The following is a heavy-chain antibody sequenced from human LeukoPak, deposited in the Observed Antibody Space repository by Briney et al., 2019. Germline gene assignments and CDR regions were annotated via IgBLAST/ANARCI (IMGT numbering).Heavy chain of an antibody. CDR3: ARGRYYYGSGSYIF. V-gene: IGHV3-74*01. Sequence: GGPLRLSCAASGFTFSSYWMHWVRQAPGKGLVWVSRINSDGSSTSYADSVKGRFTISRDNAKNTLYLQMNSLRAEDTAVYYCARGRYYYGSGSYIFWGQGTLVTVSS. CDR2: INSDGSST. D-gene: IGHD3-10*01. CDR1: GFTFSSYW. J-gene: IGHJ4*02.